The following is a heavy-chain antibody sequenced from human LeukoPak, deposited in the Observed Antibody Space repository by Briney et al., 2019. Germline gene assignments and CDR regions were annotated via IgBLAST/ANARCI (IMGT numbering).Heavy chain of an antibody. Sequence: GGSLRLSCVASGFIFRNYYMSWVRQAPGKGLEWISAINGSGTTTYYADSVKGRFTISRDNSKNTLYLHMDRLRAEDTATYFCCDGMDVWGQGTTVTVSS. CDR3: CDGMDV. CDR1: GFIFRNYY. V-gene: IGHV3-23*01. J-gene: IGHJ6*02. CDR2: INGSGTTT.